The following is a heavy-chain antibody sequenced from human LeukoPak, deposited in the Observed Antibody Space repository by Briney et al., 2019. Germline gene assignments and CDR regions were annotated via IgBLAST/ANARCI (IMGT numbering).Heavy chain of an antibody. Sequence: PGGSLRLSCAVSGFTVSSNYMTWVRQAPGKGLEWVSVIYSGDNTYYADSVKGRFTISRDNSKNTLYLQMNSLRAEDTAVYYCAKTLRYFDWLHYGMDVWGQGTTVTVSS. V-gene: IGHV3-66*02. J-gene: IGHJ6*02. CDR2: IYSGDNT. CDR1: GFTVSSNY. CDR3: AKTLRYFDWLHYGMDV. D-gene: IGHD3-9*01.